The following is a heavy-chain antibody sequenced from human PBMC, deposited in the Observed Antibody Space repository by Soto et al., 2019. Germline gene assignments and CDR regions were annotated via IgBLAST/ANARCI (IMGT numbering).Heavy chain of an antibody. J-gene: IGHJ4*02. CDR1: GFTFSSYS. CDR3: VRDLLGSGGHFDY. CDR2: ISSSSSYI. V-gene: IGHV3-21*01. D-gene: IGHD7-27*01. Sequence: PGGSLRLSCAASGFTFSSYSMNWVRQAPGKGLEWVSSISSSSSYIYYADSVKGRFTISRDNSRNTLYLQMNSLRAEDTAVYHCVRDLLGSGGHFDYWGQGTPVTVSS.